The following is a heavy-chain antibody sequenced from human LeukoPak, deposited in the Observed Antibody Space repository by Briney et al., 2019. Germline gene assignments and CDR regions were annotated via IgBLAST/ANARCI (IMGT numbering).Heavy chain of an antibody. D-gene: IGHD3-10*01. J-gene: IGHJ4*02. CDR1: GGSISSGGYY. CDR2: IYYSGST. Sequence: SETLSLTCTVSGGSISSGGYYWSWIRQHPGKGLEWIGYIYYSGSTYYNPSLKSRVTISVDTSKNQFSPKLSSVTAADTALYYCARGPSYGSGSSFDYWGQGALVTVSS. CDR3: ARGPSYGSGSSFDY. V-gene: IGHV4-30-4*08.